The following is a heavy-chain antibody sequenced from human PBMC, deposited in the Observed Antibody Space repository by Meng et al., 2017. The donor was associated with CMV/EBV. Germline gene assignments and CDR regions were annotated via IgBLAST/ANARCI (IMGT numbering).Heavy chain of an antibody. CDR2: ISGDSNYK. CDR1: GFMFSRYR. J-gene: IGHJ6*02. Sequence: GGSLRLSCAASGFMFSRYRMAWVRQAPGKGLEWISSISGDSNYKYDSDSLRGRFAISRDNAKNSLYLQLNSLSAEDTAVYYCARDMSGWSGYYTYYYYGMDVWGQGTTVTVSS. CDR3: ARDMSGWSGYYTYYYYGMDV. D-gene: IGHD3-3*01. V-gene: IGHV3-21*01.